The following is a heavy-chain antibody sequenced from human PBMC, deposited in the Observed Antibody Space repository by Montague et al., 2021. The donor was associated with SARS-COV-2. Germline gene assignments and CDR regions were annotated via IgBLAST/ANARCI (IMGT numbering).Heavy chain of an antibody. J-gene: IGHJ6*02. CDR2: INHSGST. D-gene: IGHD1-20*01. Sequence: SETLSLTCAVYGGSLSGYYWSWIRQPPGKGLEWIGEINHSGSTNYNPSXXSRVTISLDTSKNQFSLKLSSVTAADTAVYYCARGRRRYNWRDETSYYYGMDVWGQGTTVIVSS. CDR1: GGSLSGYY. V-gene: IGHV4-34*01. CDR3: ARGRRRYNWRDETSYYYGMDV.